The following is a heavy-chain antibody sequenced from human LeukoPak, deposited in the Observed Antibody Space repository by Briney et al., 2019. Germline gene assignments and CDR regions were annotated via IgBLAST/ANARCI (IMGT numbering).Heavy chain of an antibody. J-gene: IGHJ5*02. D-gene: IGHD3-3*01. CDR1: GGSISSSSYY. Sequence: SETLSLTCTVSGGSISSSSYYWGWIRQPPGKGLELIGSIYYSGSTYYNPSLKSRVTISVDTSKNQFSLKLSSVTAADTAVYYCARRRGTIFGVVIRAPVWFDPWGQGTLVTVSS. V-gene: IGHV4-39*01. CDR2: IYYSGST. CDR3: ARRRGTIFGVVIRAPVWFDP.